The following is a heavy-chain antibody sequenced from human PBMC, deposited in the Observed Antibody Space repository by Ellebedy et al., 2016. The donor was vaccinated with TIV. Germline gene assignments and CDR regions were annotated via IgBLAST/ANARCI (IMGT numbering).Heavy chain of an antibody. CDR2: ITPDGSDK. D-gene: IGHD3-22*01. Sequence: GESLKISXAASGFTFSSYWMSWVRQAPGKGLEWVANITPDGSDKYYVGSVKGRFTISRDNAKNSLYLQMNSLRAEDTAVYYCATYPLSYYFDGPFDSWGQGTLVTVSS. V-gene: IGHV3-7*01. CDR1: GFTFSSYW. J-gene: IGHJ4*02. CDR3: ATYPLSYYFDGPFDS.